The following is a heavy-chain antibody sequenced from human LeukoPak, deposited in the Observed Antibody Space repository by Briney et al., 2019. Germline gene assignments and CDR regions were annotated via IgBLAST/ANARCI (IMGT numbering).Heavy chain of an antibody. CDR3: ARGQGTVTTH. D-gene: IGHD4-17*01. J-gene: IGHJ4*02. Sequence: SETLSLTCTVSGGSISSYYWSWIRQPAGKGLEWIGEINHSGSANYNPSLKSRVTISLDTSKNQFSLNLSSVTAADTAVYYCARGQGTVTTHWGQGTLVTVSS. CDR2: INHSGSA. CDR1: GGSISSYY. V-gene: IGHV4-34*01.